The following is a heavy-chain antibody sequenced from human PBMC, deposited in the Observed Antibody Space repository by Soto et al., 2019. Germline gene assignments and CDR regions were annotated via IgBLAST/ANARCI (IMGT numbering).Heavy chain of an antibody. V-gene: IGHV4-59*01. D-gene: IGHD6-19*01. CDR1: GGSISSYY. J-gene: IGHJ4*02. Sequence: SLTCTVSGGSISSYYWSWIRQPPGKGLEWIGYIYYSGSTNYNPSLKSRVTISVDTSKNQFSLKLSSVTAADTAVYYCARAGYSSDDFDYWGQGTLVTVSS. CDR2: IYYSGST. CDR3: ARAGYSSDDFDY.